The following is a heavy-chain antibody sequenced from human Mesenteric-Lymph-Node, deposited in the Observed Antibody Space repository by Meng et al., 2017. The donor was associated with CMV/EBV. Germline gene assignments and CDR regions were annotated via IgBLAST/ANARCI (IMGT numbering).Heavy chain of an antibody. V-gene: IGHV3-23*01. Sequence: GESLKISCAASGFTFNSYAMSWVRQAPGKGLEWVSGIRSDGGGIYYADSVKGRFIISRDNSKKMVHLQMNSLRVEDTAIYYCAKFNIVYYFYGLDVWGQGTTVTVSS. CDR3: AKFNIVYYFYGLDV. J-gene: IGHJ6*02. D-gene: IGHD5-12*01. CDR2: IRSDGGGI. CDR1: GFTFNSYA.